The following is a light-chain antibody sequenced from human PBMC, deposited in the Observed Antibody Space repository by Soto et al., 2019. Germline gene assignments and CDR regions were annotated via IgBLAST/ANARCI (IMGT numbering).Light chain of an antibody. J-gene: IGKJ2*01. V-gene: IGKV3-20*01. CDR1: QSVTTSS. CDR3: QQFGGSPQYT. CDR2: GTS. Sequence: EIVLTQSPGTLSLSPGERATLSCRASQSVTTSSLAWYQQKPGQAPRLLMFGTSNRATAIPDRFSGSESGTDFILPINRVEPEDFAVYYCQQFGGSPQYTFGQGTKLEIK.